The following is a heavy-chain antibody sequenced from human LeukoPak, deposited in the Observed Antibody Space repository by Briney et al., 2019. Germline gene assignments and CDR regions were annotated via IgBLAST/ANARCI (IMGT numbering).Heavy chain of an antibody. CDR1: GGSISSGGYY. D-gene: IGHD5/OR15-5a*01. Sequence: PSETLSLTCTVSGGSISSGGYYWSWIRQHPGKGLEWIGYIYYSGSTYYNPSLKSRVTISVDTSKNQFSLKLSSVTAADTAVYYCARFPSTSGHFDYWGQGTLVTVSS. J-gene: IGHJ4*02. CDR3: ARFPSTSGHFDY. V-gene: IGHV4-31*03. CDR2: IYYSGST.